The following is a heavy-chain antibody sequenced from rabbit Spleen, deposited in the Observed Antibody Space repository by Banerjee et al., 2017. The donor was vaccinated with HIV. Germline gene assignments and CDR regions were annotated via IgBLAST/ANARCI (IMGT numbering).Heavy chain of an antibody. J-gene: IGHJ4*01. V-gene: IGHV1S40*01. D-gene: IGHD4-2*01. CDR1: GFSFSSSDY. CDR2: IYIDSDTT. Sequence: QSLVESGGDLVKPGASLTLICTASGFSFSSSDYMCWVRQAPGRGLVWVACIYIDSDTTYYAGWAKGRFTITTSSSTTVPLQMTSLTAADTATYFCARVDAGSVGYGFTVYGLWGQGTLVTVS. CDR3: ARVDAGSVGYGFTVYGL.